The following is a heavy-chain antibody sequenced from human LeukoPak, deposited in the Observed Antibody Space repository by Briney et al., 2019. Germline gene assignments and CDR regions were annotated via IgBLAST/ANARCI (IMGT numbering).Heavy chain of an antibody. CDR1: GFTFSSYW. Sequence: GGSLRLSCATSGFTFSSYWMSWVRQAPGKGLEWAANIKQDGSEKYYVDSVKGRFTISRDNAKNSLYLQMNSLRAGDTAVYYCARARGEYFQHWGQGTLVTVSS. J-gene: IGHJ1*01. CDR3: ARARGEYFQH. CDR2: IKQDGSEK. D-gene: IGHD3-10*01. V-gene: IGHV3-7*01.